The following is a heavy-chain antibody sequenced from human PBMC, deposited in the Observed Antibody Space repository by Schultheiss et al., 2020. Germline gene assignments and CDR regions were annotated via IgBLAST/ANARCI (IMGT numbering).Heavy chain of an antibody. Sequence: SQPLSLTCTVSGGSISSYYWSWIRQPPGKVPEWIGSVYYTGSTYYNPSLESRVTISIDTSKNEFSLKVNSVTAADTAVYYCTRGISTAGIHWGEGTLVTVSS. CDR2: VYYTGST. V-gene: IGHV4-59*05. CDR1: GGSISSYY. CDR3: TRGISTAGIH. D-gene: IGHD6-13*01. J-gene: IGHJ4*02.